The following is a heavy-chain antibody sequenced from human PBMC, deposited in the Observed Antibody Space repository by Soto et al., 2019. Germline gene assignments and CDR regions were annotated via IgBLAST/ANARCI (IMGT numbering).Heavy chain of an antibody. V-gene: IGHV4-39*01. D-gene: IGHD2-15*01. CDR2: IYYSGST. Sequence: PSETLSLTCTVSGGSISSSSYYWGWIRQPPGKGLEWIGSIYYSGSTYYNPSLKSRVTIPVDTSKNQFSLKLSSVTAADTAVYYCASTPYCSGGSCQAIGAFDIWGQGTMVTVSS. CDR3: ASTPYCSGGSCQAIGAFDI. J-gene: IGHJ3*02. CDR1: GGSISSSSYY.